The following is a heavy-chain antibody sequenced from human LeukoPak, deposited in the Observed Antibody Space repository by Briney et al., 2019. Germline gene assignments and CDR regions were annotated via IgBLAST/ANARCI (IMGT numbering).Heavy chain of an antibody. J-gene: IGHJ3*02. CDR3: ARALYDFWSGYFLMGHDAFDI. D-gene: IGHD3-3*01. Sequence: ASVKVSCKASGYTFTSYGISWVRQAPGQGLEWMGWISAYNGNTNYAQKLQGRVTMTTDTSTSTAYIELRSLRSDDTAVYYCARALYDFWSGYFLMGHDAFDIWGQGTMVTVSS. V-gene: IGHV1-18*01. CDR2: ISAYNGNT. CDR1: GYTFTSYG.